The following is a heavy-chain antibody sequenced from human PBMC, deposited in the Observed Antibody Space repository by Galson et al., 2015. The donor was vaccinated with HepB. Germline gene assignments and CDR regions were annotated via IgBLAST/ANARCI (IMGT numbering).Heavy chain of an antibody. CDR1: RDSFTGYW. V-gene: IGHV5-51*01. CDR3: GRVMVRGTHCLDV. CDR2: IYPGDSDA. Sequence: QSGAEVKKPGESLKISCQGSRDSFTGYWIAWVRQMPGKGLEWMGIIYPGDSDAKYSPSFQGHVTFSADKSTTTAYLQWSSLTVADSAIYYCGRVMVRGTHCLDVWGQGTTVTVSS. J-gene: IGHJ6*02. D-gene: IGHD3-10*01.